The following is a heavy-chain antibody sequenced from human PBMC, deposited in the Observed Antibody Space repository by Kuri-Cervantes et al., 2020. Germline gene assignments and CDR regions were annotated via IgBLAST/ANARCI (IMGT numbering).Heavy chain of an antibody. J-gene: IGHJ6*02. CDR3: ARPYELRYFDWPPMDV. Sequence: SETLSLTCTVSGGSISSSSYYWGWIRQPPGKGLEWIGSIYYSGSTYYNPSLKSRVTISVDTSKNQFSLKLSSVTAADTAVYYCARPYELRYFDWPPMDVWGQWTTVTVSS. CDR2: IYYSGST. V-gene: IGHV4-39*07. D-gene: IGHD3-9*01. CDR1: GGSISSSSYY.